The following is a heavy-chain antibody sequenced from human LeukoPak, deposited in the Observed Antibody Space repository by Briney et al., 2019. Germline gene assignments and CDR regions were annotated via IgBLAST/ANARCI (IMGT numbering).Heavy chain of an antibody. CDR1: GFTFGDYA. V-gene: IGHV3-49*04. Sequence: GGSLRLSCTASGFTFGDYAMSWVRQAPGKGLEWVGFIRSKAYGGTTEYAASVKGRFTISRDDSKSIAYLQMNSLKTEDTAVYYCTRDSAYYDSSGVDYWGQGTLVTVSS. CDR3: TRDSAYYDSSGVDY. CDR2: IRSKAYGGTT. J-gene: IGHJ4*02. D-gene: IGHD3-22*01.